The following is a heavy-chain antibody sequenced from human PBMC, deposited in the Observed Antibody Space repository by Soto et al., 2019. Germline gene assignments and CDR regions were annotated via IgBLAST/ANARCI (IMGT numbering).Heavy chain of an antibody. J-gene: IGHJ6*02. D-gene: IGHD2-15*01. Sequence: ASVKVSCTASGYTFTSYAMHWVRQAPGQRLEWMGWINAGNGNTKYSQKFQGQVTISADKSISTAYLQWSSLKASDTAMYYCARMGFSGGGYLSYYYYGMDVWGQGTTVTVSS. V-gene: IGHV1-3*01. CDR2: INAGNGNT. CDR1: GYTFTSYA. CDR3: ARMGFSGGGYLSYYYYGMDV.